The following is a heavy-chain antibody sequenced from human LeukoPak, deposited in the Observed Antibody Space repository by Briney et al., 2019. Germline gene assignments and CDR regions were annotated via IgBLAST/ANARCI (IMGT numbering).Heavy chain of an antibody. CDR2: IYPGDSDI. Sequence: GASLKISCKGSGYTFTKYWIAWVRQLPGKGLEWMGLIYPGDSDIRYSPAFQGQVTFSADNSITTPYLQWSSLKASDTAMYYCARPREYCTRNSRPFDIWGQGTVVSVSS. CDR3: ARPREYCTRNSRPFDI. V-gene: IGHV5-51*01. D-gene: IGHD2/OR15-2a*01. J-gene: IGHJ3*02. CDR1: GYTFTKYW.